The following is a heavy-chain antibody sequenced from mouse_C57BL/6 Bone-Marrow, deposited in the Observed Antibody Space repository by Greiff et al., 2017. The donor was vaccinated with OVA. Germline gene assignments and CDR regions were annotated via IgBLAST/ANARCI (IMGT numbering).Heavy chain of an antibody. V-gene: IGHV5-4*03. CDR1: GFTFSSYA. CDR3: ARADYYGSHWYFDV. J-gene: IGHJ1*03. Sequence: EVKLMESGGGLVKPGGSLKLSCAASGFTFSSYAMSWVRQTPEKRLEWVATISDGGSYTYYPDNVKGRFTISRDNAKNNLYLQMSHLKSEDTAMYYCARADYYGSHWYFDVWGTGTTVTVSS. D-gene: IGHD1-1*01. CDR2: ISDGGSYT.